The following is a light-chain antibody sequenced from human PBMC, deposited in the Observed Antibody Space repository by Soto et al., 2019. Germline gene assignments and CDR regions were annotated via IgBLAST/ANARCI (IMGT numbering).Light chain of an antibody. CDR3: QVYGNSMWT. CDR2: GAS. V-gene: IGKV3-20*01. J-gene: IGKJ1*01. Sequence: EIVLTQSPGTLSLSPGDSATLSCRASQTVISDYLAWYQQTPGQAPRLLTYGASSRATDTPDRFSGRGSGTDFSLTISRLEPGDFAVYYCQVYGNSMWTFGQGTKV. CDR1: QTVISDY.